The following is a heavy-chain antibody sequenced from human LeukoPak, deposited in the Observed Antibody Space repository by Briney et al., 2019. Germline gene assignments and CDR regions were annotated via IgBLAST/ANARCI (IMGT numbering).Heavy chain of an antibody. D-gene: IGHD3-22*01. J-gene: IGHJ4*02. CDR1: GFTFSDYY. CDR3: ARARTYYYDSSGYPVY. Sequence: PGGSLRLSCAASGFTFSDYYMSRIRQAPGKGLEWVSYISSSGSTIYYADSVKGRFTISRDNAKNSLYLQMNSLRVEDTAVYYCARARTYYYDSSGYPVYWGQGTLVTVSS. V-gene: IGHV3-11*01. CDR2: ISSSGSTI.